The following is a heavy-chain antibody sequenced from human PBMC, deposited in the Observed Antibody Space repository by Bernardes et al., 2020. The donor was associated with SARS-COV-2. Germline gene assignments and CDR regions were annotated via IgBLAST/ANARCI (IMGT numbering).Heavy chain of an antibody. J-gene: IGHJ6*02. D-gene: IGHD5-12*01. CDR2: INPNSGGT. V-gene: IGHV1-2*04. CDR1: GYTFTGYY. Sequence: SVKVSCKASGYTFTGYYMHWVRQAPGQGLEWMGWINPNSGGTNYAQKFQGWVTMTRDTSISTAYMELSRLRSDDTAVYYCARGRDGYNFHGMDVWGQGTTVTVSS. CDR3: ARGRDGYNFHGMDV.